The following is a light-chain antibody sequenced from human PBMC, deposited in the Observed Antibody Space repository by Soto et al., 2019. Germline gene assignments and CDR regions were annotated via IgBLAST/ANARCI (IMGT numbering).Light chain of an antibody. J-gene: IGLJ2*01. V-gene: IGLV2-11*01. CDR2: DVT. CDR3: CSHAGSFLFVV. CDR1: SSDVGGYNY. Sequence: QSALTQPRSVSGSPGQSVTISCTGTSSDVGGYNYVSWYQQHPGKAPKLMIYDVTKRPSGVPDRFSGAKSGNTASLTISGLQAEDEADYYCCSHAGSFLFVVFGGGTKVTVL.